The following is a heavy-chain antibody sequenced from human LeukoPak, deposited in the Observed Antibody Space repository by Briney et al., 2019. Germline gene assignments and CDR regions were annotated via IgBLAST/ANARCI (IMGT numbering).Heavy chain of an antibody. CDR1: GFTFDDYG. J-gene: IGHJ2*01. V-gene: IGHV3-9*01. CDR3: AKGVRGYSYTSWYFDL. D-gene: IGHD5-18*01. CDR2: ISWNSDSR. Sequence: GGSLRLSCAASGFTFDDYGMHWVRQAPGKGLEWVSGISWNSDSRGYADSVKGRFTISRDNGKNTLYLQMNSLRAEDTALYYCAKGVRGYSYTSWYFDLWGRGTLVTVSS.